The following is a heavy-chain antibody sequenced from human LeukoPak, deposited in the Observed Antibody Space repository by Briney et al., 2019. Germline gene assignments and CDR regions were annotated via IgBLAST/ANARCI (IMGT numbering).Heavy chain of an antibody. Sequence: PGGSLRLSCAASGFTVSSNYMSWVRQAPGKGREWVSLIYSGGSTYYAASVKGRFTISRDNSKNTLYLQMNSLRAEDTAVYYCARVRFGADAFDIWGQGTMVTVSS. J-gene: IGHJ3*02. CDR3: ARVRFGADAFDI. V-gene: IGHV3-53*01. CDR1: GFTVSSNY. CDR2: IYSGGST. D-gene: IGHD3-10*01.